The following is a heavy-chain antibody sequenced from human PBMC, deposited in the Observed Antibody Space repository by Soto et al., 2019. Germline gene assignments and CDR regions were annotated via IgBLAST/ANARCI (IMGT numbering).Heavy chain of an antibody. V-gene: IGHV3-23*01. J-gene: IGHJ5*02. Sequence: PGGSLRLSCAASGFIFSSYAMTWVRQAPGKGLEWVSAISDSGGSTYYADSVKGRFTISRDNSKNTLYLQMNSLRAEDTAVYYCAKGRKGFYTEKWFDPWGPGPLLTV. CDR2: ISDSGGST. D-gene: IGHD2-2*02. CDR3: AKGRKGFYTEKWFDP. CDR1: GFIFSSYA.